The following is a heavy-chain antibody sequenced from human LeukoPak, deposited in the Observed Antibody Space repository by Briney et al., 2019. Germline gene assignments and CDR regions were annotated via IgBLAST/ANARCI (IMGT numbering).Heavy chain of an antibody. V-gene: IGHV1-8*01. CDR1: GYTFTSYD. J-gene: IGHJ4*02. Sequence: ASVKVSCKASGYTFTSYDINWVGQATGQGLEWMGWMNPNSGNTGYAQKFQGRVTMTRNTSISTAYMELSSLRSEDTAVYYCARGSVRGYIPGGDYWGQGTLVTVSS. CDR3: ARGSVRGYIPGGDY. D-gene: IGHD3-22*01. CDR2: MNPNSGNT.